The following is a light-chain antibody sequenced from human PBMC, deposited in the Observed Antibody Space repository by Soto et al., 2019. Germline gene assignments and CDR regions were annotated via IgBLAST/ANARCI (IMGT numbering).Light chain of an antibody. J-gene: IGKJ4*01. CDR3: QQYGSSPLT. CDR2: GAS. V-gene: IGKV3-20*01. Sequence: EIVLTQSPGTLSLSPGERATLSCRASQSVSSNSLAWYQQKPGQAPRLLIYGASSRVTGIPDRFSGSGSGTDFTLTISRLEPEDFAVYYCQQYGSSPLTFGGGTRWIS. CDR1: QSVSSNS.